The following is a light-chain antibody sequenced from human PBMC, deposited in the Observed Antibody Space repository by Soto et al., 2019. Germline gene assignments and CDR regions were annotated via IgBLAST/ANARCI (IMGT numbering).Light chain of an antibody. V-gene: IGLV6-57*01. Sequence: NFMLTQPHSVSESPGKTVTISCTPSIGRMASNNVQWYQQRPGSSPTTVIYEDNQKPSGVPDRFSGSIDSSSNSASLTISGLKTEDEADYYCQSYDSSNHVVFGGGTQLTVL. CDR3: QSYDSSNHVV. CDR1: IGRMASNN. J-gene: IGLJ2*01. CDR2: EDN.